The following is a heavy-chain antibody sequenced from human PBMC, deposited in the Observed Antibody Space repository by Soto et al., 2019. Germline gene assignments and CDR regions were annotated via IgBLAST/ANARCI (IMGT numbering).Heavy chain of an antibody. D-gene: IGHD3-10*01. CDR2: ISGSGGST. J-gene: IGHJ4*02. CDR1: GFTFSSYS. V-gene: IGHV3-23*01. CDR3: AKDLGDGPRGY. Sequence: VSLRLSCAASGFTFSSYSMSGVRQAPGKGLEWVSAISGSGGSTYYADSVKGRFTISRDNSKNTLYLQMNSLRAEDTAVYYCAKDLGDGPRGYWGQGTLVTVSS.